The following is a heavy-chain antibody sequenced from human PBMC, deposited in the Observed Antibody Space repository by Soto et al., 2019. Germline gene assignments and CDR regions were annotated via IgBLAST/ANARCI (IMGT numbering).Heavy chain of an antibody. D-gene: IGHD3-22*01. CDR2: IYYSGST. Sequence: TSETLSLTCTVSGGSIISGDYYWSWIRQPPGKGLEWIGYIYYSGSTYYNPSLKSRLTISIDTSKNQFSLKLSSVTAADTAVYYCARDSAYDSSGNYFDYWGQGTLVTVSS. CDR1: GGSIISGDYY. J-gene: IGHJ4*02. CDR3: ARDSAYDSSGNYFDY. V-gene: IGHV4-30-4*01.